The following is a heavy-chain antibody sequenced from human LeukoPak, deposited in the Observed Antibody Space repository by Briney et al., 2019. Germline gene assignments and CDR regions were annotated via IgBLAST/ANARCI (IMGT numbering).Heavy chain of an antibody. CDR1: GGSISSGGYS. CDR3: ARLPAITMIVNGGLNYYYYYGMDV. J-gene: IGHJ6*02. V-gene: IGHV4-30-2*01. Sequence: SETLSLTCAVSGGSISSGGYSWSWIRQPPGKGLEWIGYIYHSGSTYYNPSLKSRVTISVDRSKNQFSLKLSSVIAADTAVYYCARLPAITMIVNGGLNYYYYYGMDVWGQGTTVTVSS. CDR2: IYHSGST. D-gene: IGHD3-22*01.